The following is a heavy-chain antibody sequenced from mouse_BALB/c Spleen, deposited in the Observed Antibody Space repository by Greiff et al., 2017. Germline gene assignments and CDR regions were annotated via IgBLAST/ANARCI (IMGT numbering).Heavy chain of an antibody. CDR1: GYTFTSYW. V-gene: IGHV1-7*01. CDR3: ARGLPFFAY. CDR2: INPSTGYT. D-gene: IGHD3-1*01. J-gene: IGHJ3*01. Sequence: QVQLQQSGAELAKPGASVKMSCKASGYTFTSYWMHWVKQRPGQGLEWIGYINPSTGYTEYNQKFKDKATLTADKSSSTAYMQLSSLTSEDSAVYYCARGLPFFAYWGQGTLVTVSA.